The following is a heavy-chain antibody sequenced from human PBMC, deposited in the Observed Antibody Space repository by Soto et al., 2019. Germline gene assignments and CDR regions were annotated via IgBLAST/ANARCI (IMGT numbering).Heavy chain of an antibody. V-gene: IGHV3-30-3*01. D-gene: IGHD2-15*01. Sequence: GGSLRLSCAASGFTFSSYAMHWVRQAPGKGLEWVAVISYDGSNKYYADSVKGRFTISRDNSKNTLYLQMNSLRAEDTAVYYCARDPYWLRVYYYYYGMDVWGQGTTVT. CDR3: ARDPYWLRVYYYYYGMDV. J-gene: IGHJ6*02. CDR2: ISYDGSNK. CDR1: GFTFSSYA.